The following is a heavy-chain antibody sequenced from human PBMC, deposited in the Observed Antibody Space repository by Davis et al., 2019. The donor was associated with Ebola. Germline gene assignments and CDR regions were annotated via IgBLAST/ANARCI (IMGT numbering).Heavy chain of an antibody. CDR2: IDAGNGNT. CDR1: GYSFTIYG. J-gene: IGHJ6*02. CDR3: ARDGGGYSGDGTLYGMDV. V-gene: IGHV1-3*01. D-gene: IGHD5-12*01. Sequence: AASVKVSCKASGYSFTIYGMHWVRQASGQRLEWMAWIDAGNGNTKYSENFQGRVTITRDTSANTAYMELSSLRSEDSAVYYCARDGGGYSGDGTLYGMDVWGQGTTVTVSS.